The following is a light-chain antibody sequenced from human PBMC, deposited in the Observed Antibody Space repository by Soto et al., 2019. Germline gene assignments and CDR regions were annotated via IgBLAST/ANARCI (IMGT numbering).Light chain of an antibody. CDR1: QSISDS. J-gene: IGKJ1*01. CDR2: DVS. V-gene: IGKV1-5*01. Sequence: DIQMTQSPSTLSASVGDRVTITCRASQSISDSLAWYQQKPGKAPDLLISDVSSLERGVASRFSGSGSGTEFTLTISSMQPDDFATYYCQQYNGYSRTFGQGTKV. CDR3: QQYNGYSRT.